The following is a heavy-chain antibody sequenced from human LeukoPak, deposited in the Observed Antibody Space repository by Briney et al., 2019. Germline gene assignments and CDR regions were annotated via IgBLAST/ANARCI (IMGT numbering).Heavy chain of an antibody. Sequence: GGSLRLSCAAFGFTFSSYGMHWVRQAPGKGLEWVAVIWYDGSNKYYADSVKGRFTISRDNSKNTLDLQMNSLRAEDTAVYYCARDRSYDFWSGYSTPDYWGQGTLVTVSS. CDR2: IWYDGSNK. J-gene: IGHJ4*02. CDR1: GFTFSSYG. V-gene: IGHV3-33*01. D-gene: IGHD3-3*01. CDR3: ARDRSYDFWSGYSTPDY.